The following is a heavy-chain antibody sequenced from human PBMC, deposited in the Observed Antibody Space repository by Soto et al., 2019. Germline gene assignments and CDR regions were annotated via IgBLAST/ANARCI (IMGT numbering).Heavy chain of an antibody. Sequence: QVQLQESGPGLVKPSQTLSLTCTVSGGSISSGGYYWSWIRQHPGKGLEWIGYIYYSGSTYYNPSLKSRVTISVDPSKNQFSLKLSSVTAADTAVYYCASGGYNWNDSRLSPVDYWGQGTLVTVSS. CDR1: GGSISSGGYY. D-gene: IGHD1-20*01. V-gene: IGHV4-31*03. CDR2: IYYSGST. J-gene: IGHJ4*02. CDR3: ASGGYNWNDSRLSPVDY.